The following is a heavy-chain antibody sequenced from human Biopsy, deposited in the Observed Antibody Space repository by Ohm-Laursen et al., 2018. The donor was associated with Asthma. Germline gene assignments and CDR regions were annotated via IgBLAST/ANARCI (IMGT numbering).Heavy chain of an antibody. J-gene: IGHJ4*02. Sequence: SETLSLTCTVSGASITSSAYYWGWIRQPPGKGLEWIGSMYYGETTYYSPSLKTRVTISVDTPKNQFSLILSFVTAADTAVYYCARHDHRWDTYADFWGQGTLVTVSS. CDR1: GASITSSAYY. CDR3: ARHDHRWDTYADF. CDR2: MYYGETT. V-gene: IGHV4-39*01. D-gene: IGHD2-2*01.